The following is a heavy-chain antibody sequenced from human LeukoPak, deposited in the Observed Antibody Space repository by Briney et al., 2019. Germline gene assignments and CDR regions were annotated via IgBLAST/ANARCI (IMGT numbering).Heavy chain of an antibody. D-gene: IGHD3-22*01. Sequence: GGSLRLSCAASGFTSSSYAMHWVRQAPGKGLEWVAVISYDGSNKYYADSVKGRFTISRDNSKNTLYLQMNSLRAEDTAVYYCARAVTMIVVVPGGDYWGQGTLVTVSS. J-gene: IGHJ4*02. CDR1: GFTSSSYA. V-gene: IGHV3-30-3*01. CDR2: ISYDGSNK. CDR3: ARAVTMIVVVPGGDY.